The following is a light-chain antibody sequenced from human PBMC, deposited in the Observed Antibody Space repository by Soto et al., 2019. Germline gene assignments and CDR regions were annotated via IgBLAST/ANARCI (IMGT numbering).Light chain of an antibody. CDR2: EVS. V-gene: IGLV2-14*01. J-gene: IGLJ2*01. CDR3: SSYTSSRIVL. CDR1: SSDIGGYNY. Sequence: QSALTQPASVSGSPGQSITISCTGTSSDIGGYNYVSWYQQHPGKAPKLMIYEVSNRPSGDSSRFSGSKSGNTASLTISGLQAEDEADYYCSSYTSSRIVLFGGGTKVTVL.